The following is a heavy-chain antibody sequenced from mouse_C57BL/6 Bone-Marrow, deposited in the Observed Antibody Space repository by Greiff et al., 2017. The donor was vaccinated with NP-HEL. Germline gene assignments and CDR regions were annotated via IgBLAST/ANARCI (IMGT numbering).Heavy chain of an antibody. V-gene: IGHV1-69*01. J-gene: IGHJ3*01. CDR1: GYTFTSYW. Sequence: QVQLQQPGAELVMPGASVKLSCKASGYTFTSYWMHWVKQRPGQGLEWIGEIDPSDSYTNYNQKFKGKSTLTVDKSSRTAYMQLSSLTSEDSAVYYCAREDYYGSSGAYWGQGTLVTVSA. CDR3: AREDYYGSSGAY. CDR2: IDPSDSYT. D-gene: IGHD1-1*01.